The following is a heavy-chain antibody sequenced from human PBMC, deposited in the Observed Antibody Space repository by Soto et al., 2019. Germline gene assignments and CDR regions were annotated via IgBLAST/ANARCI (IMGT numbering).Heavy chain of an antibody. CDR1: GITLSSHT. CDR2: ISGSGESS. J-gene: IGHJ6*02. D-gene: IGHD5-12*01. Sequence: EVQLLESGGGLVQPGGSLRLSCAASGITLSSHTMSWVRLPPGKGLEWVSGISGSGESSYYADSVKGRFSISRDNSKNTLSLQMNSLRDEDTAIYFCTKSNCNYIGCRLMDVWGQGTTVSVSS. V-gene: IGHV3-23*01. CDR3: TKSNCNYIGCRLMDV.